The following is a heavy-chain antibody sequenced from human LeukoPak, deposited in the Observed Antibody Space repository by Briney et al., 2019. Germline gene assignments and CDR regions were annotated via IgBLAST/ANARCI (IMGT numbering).Heavy chain of an antibody. CDR3: ARGWGGSSWPFDY. D-gene: IGHD6-13*01. Sequence: GGSLRLSCTGSGFTFSTFAMHWVRQAPGKGLEWVAFISDSVTYNDYPDSVRGRFTISRDNSKKTLYLQMNSLRPEDAAVYYCARGWGGSSWPFDYWGQGTLVTVSS. J-gene: IGHJ4*02. V-gene: IGHV3-30-3*01. CDR1: GFTFSTFA. CDR2: ISDSVTYN.